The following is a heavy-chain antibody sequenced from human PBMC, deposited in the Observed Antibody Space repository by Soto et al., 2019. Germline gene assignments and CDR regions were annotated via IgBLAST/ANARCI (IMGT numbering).Heavy chain of an antibody. V-gene: IGHV3-7*01. CDR1: GFTFSSYW. D-gene: IGHD2-15*01. Sequence: GGSLRLSCAASGFTFSSYWMSWVRQAPGKGLEWVANIKQDGRGKYSVDSVKGRLTISRDNAKNSLYLQMNSLRAEDTAVYYCARVFVVLVAATGAFDIWGQGTMVTVSS. CDR2: IKQDGRGK. CDR3: ARVFVVLVAATGAFDI. J-gene: IGHJ3*02.